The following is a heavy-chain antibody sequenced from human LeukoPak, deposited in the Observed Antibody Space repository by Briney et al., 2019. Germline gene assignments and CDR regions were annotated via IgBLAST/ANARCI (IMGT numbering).Heavy chain of an antibody. CDR3: ARVRYCTSTSCPDFDC. V-gene: IGHV1-69*06. J-gene: IGHJ4*02. D-gene: IGHD2-2*01. Sequence: SVKVSCKASGGTFNNYAINWVRQAPGQGLEWMGGIIAIFDTADYAQKFQGRVTITADKSTSTAYMELSSLRSEDTAVYSCARVRYCTSTSCPDFDCWGQGTLVTVSS. CDR1: GGTFNNYA. CDR2: IIAIFDTA.